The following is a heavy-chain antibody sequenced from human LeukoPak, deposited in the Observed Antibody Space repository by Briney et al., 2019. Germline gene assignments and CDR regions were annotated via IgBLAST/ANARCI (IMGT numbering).Heavy chain of an antibody. CDR1: GYTFTGYY. Sequence: SVKVSCKASGYTFTGYYMHWVRQAPEQGLEWMGWINPNSGGTNYAQKFQGGVTMTRDTSISTAYMELSRLRSDDTAVYYCASGIYYDSSGYYNREWGQGTLVTVSS. D-gene: IGHD3-22*01. J-gene: IGHJ4*02. CDR3: ASGIYYDSSGYYNRE. V-gene: IGHV1-2*02. CDR2: INPNSGGT.